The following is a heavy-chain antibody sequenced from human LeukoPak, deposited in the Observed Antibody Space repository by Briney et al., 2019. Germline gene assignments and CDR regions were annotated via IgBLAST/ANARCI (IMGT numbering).Heavy chain of an antibody. D-gene: IGHD4-17*01. CDR1: GFTFSSYE. Sequence: GGSLRLSCAASGFTFSSYEMNWVRQAPGKGLEWVSYISSSGSTIYYADSVKGRFTISRDNAKNSLYLQMNSLRAEDTAVYYCASSPRPGLRLYYYYMDVWGKGTTVTVSS. CDR3: ASSPRPGLRLYYYYMDV. J-gene: IGHJ6*03. V-gene: IGHV3-48*03. CDR2: ISSSGSTI.